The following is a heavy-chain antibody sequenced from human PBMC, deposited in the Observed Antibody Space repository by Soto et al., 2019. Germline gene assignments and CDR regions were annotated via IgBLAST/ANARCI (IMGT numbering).Heavy chain of an antibody. J-gene: IGHJ6*02. Sequence: QVTLKETGPALVKATEPLTLTCSISGFSLTTGRMGVSWIRQPPGKALEWLAPIFSNNERSYTTSLQHRLSISAYNSRGQVVLTMTDVGPVDAATYFCARLVAGASWYYYFLYVWCQGASVTVS. D-gene: IGHD3-10*02. V-gene: IGHV2-26*03. CDR3: ARLVAGASWYYYFLYV. CDR1: GFSLTTGRMG. CDR2: IFSNNER.